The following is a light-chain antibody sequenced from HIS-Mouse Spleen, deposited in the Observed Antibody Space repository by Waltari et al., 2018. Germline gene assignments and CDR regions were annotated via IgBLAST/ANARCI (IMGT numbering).Light chain of an antibody. J-gene: IGLJ2*01. Sequence: SYELTQPPSVSVSPGQTARITCSGAALPKKYAYWYQQKSGQAPVLVIYEDSQRPSGIPGGFSGSSSGTMATLTISGAQVEDEADYYCYSTDSSGNHRVFGGGTKLTVL. CDR1: ALPKKY. CDR3: YSTDSSGNHRV. V-gene: IGLV3-10*01. CDR2: EDS.